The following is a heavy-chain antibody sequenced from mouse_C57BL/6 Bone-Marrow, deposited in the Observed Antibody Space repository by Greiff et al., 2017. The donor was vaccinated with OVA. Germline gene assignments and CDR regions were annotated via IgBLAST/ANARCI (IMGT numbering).Heavy chain of an antibody. CDR1: GFTFSDYY. Sequence: EVHLVESEGGLVQPGSSMKLSCTASGFTFSDYYMAWVRQVPEKGLEWVANINYDGSSTYYLDSLKSRFIISRDNAKNILYLQMSSLKSEDTATYYCARKVYYDYDGYFDVWGTGTTVTVSS. CDR2: INYDGSST. V-gene: IGHV5-16*01. J-gene: IGHJ1*03. D-gene: IGHD2-4*01. CDR3: ARKVYYDYDGYFDV.